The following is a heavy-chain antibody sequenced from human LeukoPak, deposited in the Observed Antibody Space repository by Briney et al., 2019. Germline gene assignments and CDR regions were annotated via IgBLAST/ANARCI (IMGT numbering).Heavy chain of an antibody. CDR1: GGSLSGYY. CDR2: INHSGST. V-gene: IGHV4-34*01. D-gene: IGHD2-2*01. Sequence: SETLSLTCAVYGGSLSGYYWSWIRQPPGKGLEWIGEINHSGSTNYNPSLKSRVTISVDTSKNQFSLKLSSVTAADTAVYYCARQYCSSTRCYQYFDYWGQGTLVTVSS. CDR3: ARQYCSSTRCYQYFDY. J-gene: IGHJ4*02.